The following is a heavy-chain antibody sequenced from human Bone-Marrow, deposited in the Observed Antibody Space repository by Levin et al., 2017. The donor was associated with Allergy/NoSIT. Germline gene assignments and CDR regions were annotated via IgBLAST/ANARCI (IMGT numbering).Heavy chain of an antibody. CDR2: ISGSGGST. D-gene: IGHD6-19*01. CDR1: GFTFSSYA. CDR3: AKDDPYSSGWLYWGFDY. Sequence: SSETLSLTCAASGFTFSSYAMSWVRQAPGKGLEWVSAISGSGGSTYYADSVKGRFTISRDNSKNTLYLQMNSLRAEDTAVYYCAKDDPYSSGWLYWGFDYWGQGTLVTVSS. J-gene: IGHJ4*02. V-gene: IGHV3-23*01.